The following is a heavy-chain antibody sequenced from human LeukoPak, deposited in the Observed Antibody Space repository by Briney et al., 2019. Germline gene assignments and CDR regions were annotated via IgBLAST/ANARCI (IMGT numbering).Heavy chain of an antibody. Sequence: GGSLRLSCAASGFTFSSYAMSWVRQAPGKGLEWVSAISGSGGSTYYADSVKGRFTISRDNSKNTLYLQMNSLRAEDTAVYYCAPRHSSTWYPFDYWGQGTLVTVSS. CDR3: APRHSSTWYPFDY. CDR1: GFTFSSYA. J-gene: IGHJ4*02. V-gene: IGHV3-23*01. CDR2: ISGSGGST. D-gene: IGHD6-13*01.